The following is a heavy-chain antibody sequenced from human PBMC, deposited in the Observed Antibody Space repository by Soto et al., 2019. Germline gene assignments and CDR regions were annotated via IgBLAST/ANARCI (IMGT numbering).Heavy chain of an antibody. D-gene: IGHD2-15*01. CDR2: IDWDDDK. J-gene: IGHJ5*02. CDR3: ARILGSSGGSCYSGGWFDP. Sequence: SGPTLVNPTQTLTLTCTFSGFSLSISGMCVSLIRQPPGKALEWLALIDWDDDKYYSTSLKTRLTISKDTSKNQVVLTMTNMDPVDTATYYCARILGSSGGSCYSGGWFDPWGQGTLVTVYS. V-gene: IGHV2-70*01. CDR1: GFSLSISGMC.